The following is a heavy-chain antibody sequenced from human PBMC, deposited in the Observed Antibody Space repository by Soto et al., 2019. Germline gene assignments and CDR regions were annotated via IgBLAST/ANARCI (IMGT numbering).Heavy chain of an antibody. D-gene: IGHD2-21*02. CDR1: GFTFSSYD. Sequence: EVQLVESGGGLVQPGGSLRLSCAASGFTFSSYDMHWVRQATGKGLEWVSAIGTAGDTYYPGSVKGRFTISRENAKNSLYLQMNSLRAGDTAVYYCARVSAGGDCYLNWGQGTLVTVSS. J-gene: IGHJ4*02. CDR2: IGTAGDT. V-gene: IGHV3-13*01. CDR3: ARVSAGGDCYLN.